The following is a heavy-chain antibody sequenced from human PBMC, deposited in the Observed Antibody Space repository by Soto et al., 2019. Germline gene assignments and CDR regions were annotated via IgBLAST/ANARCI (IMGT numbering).Heavy chain of an antibody. CDR1: GDSVSTNSGA. CDR3: ARAGSTMYRLHPHFDY. D-gene: IGHD3-9*01. V-gene: IGHV6-1*01. J-gene: IGHJ4*02. Sequence: PSQTLSLTCAISGDSVSTNSGAWNWIRQSPSRGLEWLGGTFYRSRWYSDYADSVKGRININSDTSKNQFSLQLSSVTPEDTAVYYCARAGSTMYRLHPHFDYWGQGTLVTVSS. CDR2: TFYRSRWYS.